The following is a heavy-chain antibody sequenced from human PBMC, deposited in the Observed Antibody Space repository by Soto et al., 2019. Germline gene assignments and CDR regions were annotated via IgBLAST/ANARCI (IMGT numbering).Heavy chain of an antibody. D-gene: IGHD2-15*01. CDR3: ASIIGYCRNNDCPWHFDM. J-gene: IGHJ3*02. CDR2: FYPGDSTA. CDR1: GYSFICYW. Sequence: GESLKISCKTSGYSFICYWVAWVRQKPGKGLEWMGTFYPGDSTATYSPSFQGQVTISVDKSISTAYLHLSSLQDSETAMYYCASIIGYCRNNDCPWHFDMRGQGTMLTLSS. V-gene: IGHV5-51*01.